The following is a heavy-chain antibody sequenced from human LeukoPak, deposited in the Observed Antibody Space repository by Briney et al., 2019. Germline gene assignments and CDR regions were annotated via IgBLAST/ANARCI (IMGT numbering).Heavy chain of an antibody. CDR3: ARGKDYGDYEWVKGWLDH. CDR2: IYYSGGT. D-gene: IGHD4-17*01. V-gene: IGHV4-59*01. J-gene: IGHJ5*02. Sequence: SETLSLTCTVSGGSISTYYWTWIRQPPGKGLEWIGYIYYSGGTNYNPSLKSRVTISVDTSKNQFSLKLSSVTAADTAVYYCARGKDYGDYEWVKGWLDHWGQGTLVTVSS. CDR1: GGSISTYY.